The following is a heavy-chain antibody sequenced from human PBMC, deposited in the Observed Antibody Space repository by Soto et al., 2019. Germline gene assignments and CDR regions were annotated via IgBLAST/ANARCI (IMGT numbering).Heavy chain of an antibody. D-gene: IGHD2-15*01. CDR3: ARVPYLSIYCSGGSCYPNWFDP. J-gene: IGHJ5*02. V-gene: IGHV1-2*04. CDR2: INPNSGGT. CDR1: GYTFTGYY. Sequence: ASVKVSCKASGYTFTGYYMHWVRQAPGQGLERMGWINPNSGGTNYAQKFQGWVTMTRDTSISTAYMELSRLRSDDIAVYYCARVPYLSIYCSGGSCYPNWFDPWGQGTLVTVSS.